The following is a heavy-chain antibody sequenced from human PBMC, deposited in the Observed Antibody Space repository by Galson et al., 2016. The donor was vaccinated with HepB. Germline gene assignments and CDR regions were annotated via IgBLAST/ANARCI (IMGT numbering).Heavy chain of an antibody. V-gene: IGHV3-53*01. J-gene: IGHJ4*02. CDR2: IYTGGSA. CDR1: GFTVTTYF. D-gene: IGHD5-12*01. Sequence: SLRLSCAASGFTVTTYFTTWVRQTPEKGLEWVSVIYTGGSAYYADSVKGRFTISRDISKNTVYLQMNSLRVEDTAVYYCTRARYNWGQGTLVTVSS. CDR3: TRARYN.